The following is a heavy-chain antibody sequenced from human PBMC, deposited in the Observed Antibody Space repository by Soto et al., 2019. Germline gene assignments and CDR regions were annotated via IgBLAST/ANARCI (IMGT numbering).Heavy chain of an antibody. Sequence: DGSLRLSCAAAAFTFSRYTMSWVRQAPRKRMERVSGITGSGDTTNYADSVKGRFTISRDNSKNALYLQLTTLRAEDTAIYYCAKAHLGYCSGDNCYFDSWGQGNLVTVSS. D-gene: IGHD2-15*01. J-gene: IGHJ4*02. CDR1: AFTFSRYT. CDR2: ITGSGDTT. V-gene: IGHV3-23*01. CDR3: AKAHLGYCSGDNCYFDS.